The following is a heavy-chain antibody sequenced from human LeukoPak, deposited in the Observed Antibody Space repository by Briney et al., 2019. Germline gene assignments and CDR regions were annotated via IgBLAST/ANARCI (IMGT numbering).Heavy chain of an antibody. Sequence: GGSLRLSCAASGFTFSSSGMSWVRQTPGKGLELVSAISGGGVTTYYADSVKGRFTISRDNSKNTLYLQMNSLRAEDTAVYYCAKAPPPYCSGGSCFDAFDIWGQGTMVTVSS. D-gene: IGHD2-15*01. J-gene: IGHJ3*02. CDR1: GFTFSSSG. V-gene: IGHV3-23*01. CDR3: AKAPPPYCSGGSCFDAFDI. CDR2: ISGGGVTT.